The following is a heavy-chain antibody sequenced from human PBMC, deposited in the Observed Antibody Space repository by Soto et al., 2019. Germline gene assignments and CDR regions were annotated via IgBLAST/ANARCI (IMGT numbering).Heavy chain of an antibody. J-gene: IGHJ4*02. D-gene: IGHD1-26*01. CDR2: ILYDGGNK. CDR1: GFTFSNYA. CDR3: AKERSIGCRLNIDY. Sequence: QVQLVESGGGVVQPGKSLRLSCAASGFTFSNYAMHWVRQAPGKGLEWVAVILYDGGNKFYPDSVRGRFTISRDNSKDTLYLQMDSLRGEDTAVYYCAKERSIGCRLNIDYWGPGTRVTVSS. V-gene: IGHV3-30-3*02.